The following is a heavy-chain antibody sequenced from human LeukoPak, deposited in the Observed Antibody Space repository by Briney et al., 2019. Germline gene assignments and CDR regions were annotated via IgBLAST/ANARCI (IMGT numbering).Heavy chain of an antibody. V-gene: IGHV1-18*01. J-gene: IGHJ5*02. Sequence: ASVKVSCKASGYTFTSYGISWVRQAPGQGLEWMGWISAYNGNTNYAQKLQGRVTMTTDTSMSTAYMELRSLRSDDTAVYYCARDGRDLGYCSSTSCYSAYWFDPWGQGTLVTVSS. CDR1: GYTFTSYG. CDR2: ISAYNGNT. D-gene: IGHD2-2*01. CDR3: ARDGRDLGYCSSTSCYSAYWFDP.